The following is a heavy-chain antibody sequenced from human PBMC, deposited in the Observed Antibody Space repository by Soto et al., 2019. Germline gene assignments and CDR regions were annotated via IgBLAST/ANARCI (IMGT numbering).Heavy chain of an antibody. J-gene: IGHJ4*02. D-gene: IGHD6-19*01. CDR1: GGSISSSF. Sequence: SETLSLTCTVSGGSISSSFWTWIRQPAGKGLEWIGRIYNTDNSNYNPSLKSRATMSVDTSKNQFSLNLRSVTAADTAVYYCAREVPVADTGYYDYWGQGILVTVSS. CDR2: IYNTDNS. CDR3: AREVPVADTGYYDY. V-gene: IGHV4-4*07.